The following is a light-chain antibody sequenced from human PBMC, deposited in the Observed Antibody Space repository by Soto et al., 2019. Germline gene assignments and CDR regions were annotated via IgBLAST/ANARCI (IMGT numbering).Light chain of an antibody. V-gene: IGKV3-20*01. CDR2: AAS. J-gene: IGKJ2*01. CDR3: HQYDKAPQT. Sequence: EIVLTQSPGTLSLSPGERATLSCRASQYMTRTYIAWYQQKPGQAPRLLIYAASNRATGIPDKFSGSGSGTDYSLTNTRLEPEDSAVYYCHQYDKAPQTFGQGTKVEIK. CDR1: QYMTRTY.